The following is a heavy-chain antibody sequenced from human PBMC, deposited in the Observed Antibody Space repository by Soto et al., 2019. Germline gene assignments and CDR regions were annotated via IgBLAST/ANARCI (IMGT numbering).Heavy chain of an antibody. J-gene: IGHJ6*03. Sequence: QVQLVESGGGLVKPGGSLRLSCAASGFTFSDYYMSWIRQAPGKGLEWVSYISRSGSTIYYADSVKGRFTISRDNAKNSLYLQMNSLRAEDTAVYYCARGITIFGVVTNGGYYYMDVWGKGTTVTVSS. CDR3: ARGITIFGVVTNGGYYYMDV. V-gene: IGHV3-11*01. CDR2: ISRSGSTI. D-gene: IGHD3-3*01. CDR1: GFTFSDYY.